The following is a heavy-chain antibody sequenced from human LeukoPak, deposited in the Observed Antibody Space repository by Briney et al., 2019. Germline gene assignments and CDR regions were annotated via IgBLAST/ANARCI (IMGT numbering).Heavy chain of an antibody. V-gene: IGHV3-33*08. CDR2: IWYDGSNK. Sequence: GGSLRLSCAASGFTFSTYAMSWVRQAPGKGLEWVAVIWYDGSNKYYADSVKGRFTISRDNSKYTLYLQMNSLRAEDTAVYYCARDRTDGSGRIFDPWGQGTLVTVST. CDR1: GFTFSTYA. J-gene: IGHJ5*02. CDR3: ARDRTDGSGRIFDP. D-gene: IGHD3-10*01.